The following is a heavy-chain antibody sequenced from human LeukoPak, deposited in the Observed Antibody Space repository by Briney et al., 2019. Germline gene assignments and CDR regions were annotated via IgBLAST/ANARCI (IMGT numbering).Heavy chain of an antibody. CDR3: ARGGYNYGSVFDY. V-gene: IGHV3-7*01. D-gene: IGHD5-18*01. CDR1: GFTFSSYW. CDR2: IKQDGSEK. Sequence: GGSLRLSCAASGFTFSSYWMSWVRQAPGKGLEWVANIKQDGSEKYYVDSVKGRFTISRDNAENSLYLQMNSLRAEDTAVYYCARGGYNYGSVFDYWGQGTLVTVSS. J-gene: IGHJ4*02.